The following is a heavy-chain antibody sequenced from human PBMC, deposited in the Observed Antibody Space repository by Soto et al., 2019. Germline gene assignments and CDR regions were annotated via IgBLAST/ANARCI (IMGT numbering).Heavy chain of an antibody. D-gene: IGHD6-13*01. CDR3: ARELFAAAGTTKYYYYGMDV. Sequence: GGSLRLSCAASGFTFSSYAMHWVRQAPGKGLEWVAVISYDGSNKYYADSVKGRFTISRDNSKNTLYLQMNSLRAEDTAVYYCARELFAAAGTTKYYYYGMDVWGQGTTVTVSS. CDR2: ISYDGSNK. J-gene: IGHJ6*02. CDR1: GFTFSSYA. V-gene: IGHV3-30-3*01.